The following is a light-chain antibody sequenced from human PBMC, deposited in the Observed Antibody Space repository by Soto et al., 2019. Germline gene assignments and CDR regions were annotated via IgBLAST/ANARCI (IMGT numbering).Light chain of an antibody. CDR3: QQYYDTPST. CDR2: WAS. J-gene: IGKJ1*01. Sequence: DIVMTQPPLSLSVTPGQPASISCKSSQSVLYSSNNNNYIAWYQQKPGQPPKLIIYWASTRESGVPDRFSGSGSGTDFTLTISSLQAEDVAIYYCQQYYDTPSTFGQGTKVDIK. V-gene: IGKV4-1*01. CDR1: QSVLYSSNNNNY.